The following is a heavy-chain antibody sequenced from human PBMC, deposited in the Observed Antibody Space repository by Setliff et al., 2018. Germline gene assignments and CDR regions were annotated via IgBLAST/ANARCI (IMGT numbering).Heavy chain of an antibody. J-gene: IGHJ4*02. D-gene: IGHD3-22*01. Sequence: SVKVPCKASGGSFSSNQFIWVRQAPGQGLELMGGIIPAFTTASYAPKFNDRLRITADESTTTAYMELSSLRSDDTAIYFCARHSGRYYVPGTFDSWGQGTLVTVSS. CDR2: IIPAFTTA. V-gene: IGHV1-69*13. CDR3: ARHSGRYYVPGTFDS. CDR1: GGSFSSNQ.